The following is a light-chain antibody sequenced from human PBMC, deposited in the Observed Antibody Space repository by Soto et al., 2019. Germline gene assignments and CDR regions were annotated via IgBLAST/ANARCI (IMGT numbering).Light chain of an antibody. CDR2: AAS. V-gene: IGKV1-12*01. J-gene: IGKJ4*01. CDR3: QQTKGFPLT. CDR1: QDISKN. Sequence: DIQMPQSPSSLSASVGARVTITCRASQDISKNLAWYQQIPGKAPKLIIFAASTFQSGVPSRFSASGSGTYFILTVGGLQPEDAATYYCQQTKGFPLTFGGGTKVEIK.